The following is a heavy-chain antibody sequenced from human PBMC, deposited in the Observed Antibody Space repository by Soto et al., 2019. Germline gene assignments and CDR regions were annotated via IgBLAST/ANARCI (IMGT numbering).Heavy chain of an antibody. V-gene: IGHV1-18*01. CDR3: ARDTAMYSSSWHRPEYFQH. J-gene: IGHJ1*01. Sequence: ASVKVSCKASGYTFTSYGISWVRQAPGQGLEWMGWISAYNGNTNYAQKLQGRVTMTTDTSTSTAYMELRSLRSDDTAVYYCARDTAMYSSSWHRPEYFQHWGQGTLVTVSS. CDR2: ISAYNGNT. CDR1: GYTFTSYG. D-gene: IGHD6-13*01.